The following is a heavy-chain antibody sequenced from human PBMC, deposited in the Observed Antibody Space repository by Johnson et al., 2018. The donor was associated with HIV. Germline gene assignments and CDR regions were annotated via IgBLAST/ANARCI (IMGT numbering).Heavy chain of an antibody. CDR1: GFSVSDNY. Sequence: VQLVESGGGLIQPGGSLRLSCVASGFSVSDNYMNWVRQAPGQGLEWVSIIYGEGSSYYADSVRGRFTSSRDDSKNTLYLQMNSLRAEDTAVYYCAREPGGSCRLGAFGLWGEGTMVTVSS. V-gene: IGHV3-66*03. CDR3: AREPGGSCRLGAFGL. CDR2: IYGEGSS. D-gene: IGHD2-2*01. J-gene: IGHJ3*01.